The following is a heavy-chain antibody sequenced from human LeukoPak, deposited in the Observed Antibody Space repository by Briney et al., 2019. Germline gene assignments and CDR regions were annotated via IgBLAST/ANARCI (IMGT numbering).Heavy chain of an antibody. CDR2: IIPILGVA. D-gene: IGHD2-15*01. CDR1: GGTFSSYA. CDR3: ARDCSGGSCYGKVDL. Sequence: SVKVSCKASGGTFSSYAISWVRQAPGQGLEWMGRIIPILGVANYAQKFQGRVTITADKSTSTAYMELSSLRSEDTAVYYCARDCSGGSCYGKVDLWGRGTLVTVSS. J-gene: IGHJ2*01. V-gene: IGHV1-69*04.